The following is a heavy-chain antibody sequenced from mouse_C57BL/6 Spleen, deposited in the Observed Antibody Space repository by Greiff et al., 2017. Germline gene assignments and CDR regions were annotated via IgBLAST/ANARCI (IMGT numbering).Heavy chain of an antibody. V-gene: IGHV1-64*01. CDR1: GYTFTSYW. CDR3: ARPDGYQYYFDY. J-gene: IGHJ2*01. D-gene: IGHD2-3*01. CDR2: IHPNSGST. Sequence: QVQLQQPGAELVKPGASVKLSCKASGYTFTSYWMHWVKQRPGQGLEWIGMIHPNSGSTNYNEKFKSKATLTVDKSSSTAYMQLSSLTSEDSAVYYCARPDGYQYYFDYWGQGTTLTVSS.